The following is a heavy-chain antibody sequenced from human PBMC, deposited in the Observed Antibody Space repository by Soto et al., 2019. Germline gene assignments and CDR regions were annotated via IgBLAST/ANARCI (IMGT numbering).Heavy chain of an antibody. CDR2: IYYSGST. Sequence: QVQLQESGPGLVKPSQTLSLTCTVSGGSISSGGYSWTWIRQHPGKGLEWIGYIYYSGSTYYKPSLKKRVTISVDTSKNQLSLKLSSVTAADPAVYYCAGASPWHPCAFDIWGQGATVTVSS. V-gene: IGHV4-31*03. J-gene: IGHJ3*02. CDR3: AGASPWHPCAFDI. CDR1: GGSISSGGYS. D-gene: IGHD5-12*01.